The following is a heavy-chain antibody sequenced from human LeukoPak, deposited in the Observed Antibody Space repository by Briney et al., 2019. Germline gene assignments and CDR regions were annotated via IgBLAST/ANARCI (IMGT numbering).Heavy chain of an antibody. J-gene: IGHJ4*02. CDR2: IVPIFGTA. CDR1: GGTFSSYA. V-gene: IGHV1-69*13. CDR3: ARGGGIAVPYYFDY. Sequence: SVKVSCKASGGTFSSYAISWVRQAPGQGLEWMGGIVPIFGTANYAQKFQGRVTITADESTSTAYMELSSLRSEDTAVYYCARGGGIAVPYYFDYWGQGTLVTVSS. D-gene: IGHD6-19*01.